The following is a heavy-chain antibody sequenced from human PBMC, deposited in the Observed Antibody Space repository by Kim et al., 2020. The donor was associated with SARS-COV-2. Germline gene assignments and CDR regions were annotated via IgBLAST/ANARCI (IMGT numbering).Heavy chain of an antibody. Sequence: SEKNYGDSVKGRFTASRDNDKSPLYLQMSSLRADDTAVYYCARDWYWGWDYWGQGTLVTVSS. CDR2: SEK. J-gene: IGHJ4*02. D-gene: IGHD7-27*01. V-gene: IGHV3-7*01. CDR3: ARDWYWGWDY.